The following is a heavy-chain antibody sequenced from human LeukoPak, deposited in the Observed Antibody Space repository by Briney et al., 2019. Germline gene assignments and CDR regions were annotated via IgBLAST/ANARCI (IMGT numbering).Heavy chain of an antibody. Sequence: PSETLSLTCTVSGGSISSYYWSWVRQPPGKGLEWIGYIYYSGSTNYNPSLKSRVTISVDTSKNQFSLKLSSVTAADTAVYYCARRDPGNWFDPWGQGTLVTVSS. J-gene: IGHJ5*02. D-gene: IGHD2-21*01. V-gene: IGHV4-59*08. CDR2: IYYSGST. CDR3: ARRDPGNWFDP. CDR1: GGSISSYY.